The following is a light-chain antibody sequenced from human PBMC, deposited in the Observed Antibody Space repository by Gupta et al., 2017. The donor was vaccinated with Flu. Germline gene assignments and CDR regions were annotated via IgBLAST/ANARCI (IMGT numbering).Light chain of an antibody. CDR2: DAS. CDR3: QQYYTPPTYN. J-gene: IGKJ2*01. Sequence: IQMTHSPSSLSASVGDRVTITCQASQDISNYLNWYQQKPGKAPKLLIYDASNLETGVPSRFSGSGSGTDFTFTISSRQPEAIATYYCQQYYTPPTYNFGQATKL. CDR1: QDISNY. V-gene: IGKV1-33*01.